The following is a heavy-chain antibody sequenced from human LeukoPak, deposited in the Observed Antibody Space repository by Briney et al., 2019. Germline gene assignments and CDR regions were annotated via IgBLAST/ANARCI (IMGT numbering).Heavy chain of an antibody. D-gene: IGHD6-19*01. J-gene: IGHJ4*02. Sequence: AGGSLRLSCAASGFTFSNYWMHWVRQAPGKGLVWVSRIKSDGSGTSYADSVKGRFTISRDNAKNTLYLRMNSLRAEDTALYYCARDSIPVAVYFDHWGQGALVTVSS. CDR1: GFTFSNYW. CDR2: IKSDGSGT. CDR3: ARDSIPVAVYFDH. V-gene: IGHV3-74*01.